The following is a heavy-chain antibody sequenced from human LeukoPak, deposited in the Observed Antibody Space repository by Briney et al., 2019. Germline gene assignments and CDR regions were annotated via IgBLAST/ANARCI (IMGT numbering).Heavy chain of an antibody. J-gene: IGHJ5*02. CDR3: ARDPRIAAAGTCWFDP. CDR1: GFTVSSNY. CDR2: IYSGGST. Sequence: GGSLRLSCAASGFTVSSNYMSWVRQAPGKGLEWVSVIYSGGSTYYADSVKGRFTISRDNSKNTLYLQMNSLRAEDTAVYYCARDPRIAAAGTCWFDPWGQGTLVTVSS. V-gene: IGHV3-53*01. D-gene: IGHD6-13*01.